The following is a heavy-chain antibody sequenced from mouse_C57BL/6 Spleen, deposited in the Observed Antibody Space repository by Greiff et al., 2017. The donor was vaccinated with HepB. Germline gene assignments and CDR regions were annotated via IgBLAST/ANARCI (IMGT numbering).Heavy chain of an antibody. V-gene: IGHV3-6*01. D-gene: IGHD3-2*02. CDR1: GYSITSGYY. CDR2: ISYDGSN. CDR3: AREGTAQDNYFDY. J-gene: IGHJ2*01. Sequence: EVQLQESGPGLVKPSQSLSLTCSVTGYSITSGYYWNWIRQFPGNKLEWMGYISYDGSNNYNPSLKNRISITRDTSKNQFFLQLNSVTTEDTATYYCAREGTAQDNYFDYWGQGTTLTVSS.